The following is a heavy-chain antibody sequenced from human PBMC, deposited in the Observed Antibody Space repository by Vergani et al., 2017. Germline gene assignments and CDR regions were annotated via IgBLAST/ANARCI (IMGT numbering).Heavy chain of an antibody. V-gene: IGHV3-21*01. J-gene: IGHJ6*02. CDR2: ISSSSSYI. CDR1: GFTFSSYS. CDR3: ATKGRKSAPMDV. Sequence: EVQLVESGGGLVQPGRSLRLSCAASGFTFSSYSMNWVRQAPGKGLEWVSSISSSSSYIYYADSVKGRFTISRDNAKNSLYLQMNSLRAEDTAVYYCATKGRKSAPMDVWGQGTTVTVSS. D-gene: IGHD1-7*01.